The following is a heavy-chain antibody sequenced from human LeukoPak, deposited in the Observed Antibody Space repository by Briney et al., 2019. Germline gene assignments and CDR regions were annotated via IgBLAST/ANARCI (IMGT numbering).Heavy chain of an antibody. CDR1: AFIFSGHW. Sequence: PGGALRLSCEGSAFIFSGHWMNWVRQTPGKGLEWVASIKEDGSERQYVDSVKGRFSISRDNTKGSLFLQLNSLRAEDTAVYYCARDGSSSADNWGQGTLVTVSS. V-gene: IGHV3-7*03. CDR2: IKEDGSER. CDR3: ARDGSSSADN. J-gene: IGHJ4*02. D-gene: IGHD6-6*01.